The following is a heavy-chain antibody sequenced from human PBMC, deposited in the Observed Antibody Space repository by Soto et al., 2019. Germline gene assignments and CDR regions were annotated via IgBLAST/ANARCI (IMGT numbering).Heavy chain of an antibody. V-gene: IGHV1-69*02. Sequence: QVQLVQSGAEVKKPGSSVKVSCKASGGTFSSYTISWVRQAPGQGLEWMGRIIPILGIANYAQKFQGRVTITADKSTSTAYMELSSLRSEGTAVYYCARGGGANDYVWGSYRHKYYYYYGMDVWGQGTTVTVSS. D-gene: IGHD3-16*02. CDR3: ARGGGANDYVWGSYRHKYYYYYGMDV. CDR2: IIPILGIA. CDR1: GGTFSSYT. J-gene: IGHJ6*02.